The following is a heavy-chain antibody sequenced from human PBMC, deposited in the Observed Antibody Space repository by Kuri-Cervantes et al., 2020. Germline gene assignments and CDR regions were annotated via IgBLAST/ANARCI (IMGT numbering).Heavy chain of an antibody. CDR1: GGSISSSSYY. V-gene: IGHV3-23*01. CDR2: ISGSGGST. J-gene: IGHJ5*02. D-gene: IGHD3-3*01. Sequence: ETLSLTCTVSGGSISSSSYYWGWIRQAPGKGLEWVSAISGSGGSTYYADSVKGRFTISRDNSKNTLYLQMNSLRAEDTAVYYCAKSGESEDSQYYDFWSGYYTGSWFDPWGQGTLVTVSS. CDR3: AKSGESEDSQYYDFWSGYYTGSWFDP.